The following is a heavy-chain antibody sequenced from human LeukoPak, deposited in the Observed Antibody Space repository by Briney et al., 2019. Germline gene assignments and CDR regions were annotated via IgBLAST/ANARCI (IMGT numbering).Heavy chain of an antibody. V-gene: IGHV1-2*04. CDR2: INPNSGGT. CDR1: GYTFTGYY. J-gene: IGHJ4*02. Sequence: ASVKVSCKASGYTFTGYYMHWVRQAPGQGREWMGWINPNSGGTNYAQKFQGWVTMTRDTSISTAYMELSRLRSDDTAVYYCAREWDPSSSWSPDYWGQGTLVTVSS. D-gene: IGHD6-13*01. CDR3: AREWDPSSSWSPDY.